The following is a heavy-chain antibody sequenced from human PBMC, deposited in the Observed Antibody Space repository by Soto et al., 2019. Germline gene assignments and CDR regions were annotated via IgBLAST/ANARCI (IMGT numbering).Heavy chain of an antibody. V-gene: IGHV3-15*07. D-gene: IGHD3-9*01. CDR2: IKSKTDGGTT. CDR1: GFTFSNAW. CDR3: TTDKPILRYFDWLDLDY. Sequence: GGSLRLSCAASGFTFSNAWMNWVRQAPGKGLEWVGRIKSKTDGGTTDYAAPVKGRFTISRDDSKNTLYLQMNSLKTEDTAVYYCTTDKPILRYFDWLDLDYWGQGTLVTVSS. J-gene: IGHJ4*02.